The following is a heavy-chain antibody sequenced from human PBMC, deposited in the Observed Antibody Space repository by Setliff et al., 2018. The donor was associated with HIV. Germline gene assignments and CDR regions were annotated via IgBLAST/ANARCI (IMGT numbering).Heavy chain of an antibody. CDR1: GGSFSDYY. J-gene: IGHJ4*02. D-gene: IGHD3-16*02. CDR3: ARGLDVWGTYRYRNYFDY. CDR2: INHGGST. Sequence: SETLSLTCAVYGGSFSDYYWSWVRQSPGRGLEWIGEINHGGSTIYNPSLKSRVTISIDTSKNQFSLNLTSVTAADTAIYYCARGLDVWGTYRYRNYFDYWGQGTLVTVSS. V-gene: IGHV4-34*01.